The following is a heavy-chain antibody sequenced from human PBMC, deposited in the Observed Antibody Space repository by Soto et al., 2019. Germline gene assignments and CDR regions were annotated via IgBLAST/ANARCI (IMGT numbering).Heavy chain of an antibody. CDR1: GGSISSGGHY. J-gene: IGHJ3*02. CDR2: VYYSGST. Sequence: QLQLQESGPGLVKPSETLSLTCTVSGGSISSGGHYWGWIRQSPGKGLEWIGSVYYSGSTYYNPSLMSRVTISVATYKNQFSLKLSSVTAADTAVYYCARGYSSSWADTFDIWGQGTMVTVSS. V-gene: IGHV4-39*01. D-gene: IGHD6-13*01. CDR3: ARGYSSSWADTFDI.